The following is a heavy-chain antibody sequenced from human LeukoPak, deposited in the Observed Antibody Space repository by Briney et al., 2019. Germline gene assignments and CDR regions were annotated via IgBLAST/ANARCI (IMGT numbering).Heavy chain of an antibody. Sequence: KSSETLSLTCTVSGGSISSYYWSWIRQPPGKGLEWIGEINHSGSTNYNPSLKSRVTISVDTSKNQFSLKLSSVTAADTAVYYCASLYYWSGNYWGQGTLVTVSS. J-gene: IGHJ4*02. CDR2: INHSGST. CDR1: GGSISSYY. V-gene: IGHV4-34*01. CDR3: ASLYYWSGNY. D-gene: IGHD3-3*01.